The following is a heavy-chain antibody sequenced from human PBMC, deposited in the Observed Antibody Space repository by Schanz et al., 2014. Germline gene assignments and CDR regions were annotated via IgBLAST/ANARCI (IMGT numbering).Heavy chain of an antibody. J-gene: IGHJ4*02. CDR3: AMGGYQLHH. D-gene: IGHD1-7*01. CDR1: GFTFRSYA. Sequence: EVQLLESGGGLVQPGGSLRLSCIGSGFTFRSYALGWVRQAPGKGLVWVSHINSDGTTTTYADSVKGRFTISRDNAENTLYLQMNSLRVEDTAVYYCAMGGYQLHHWGQGTLVNVSS. CDR2: INSDGTTT. V-gene: IGHV3-74*02.